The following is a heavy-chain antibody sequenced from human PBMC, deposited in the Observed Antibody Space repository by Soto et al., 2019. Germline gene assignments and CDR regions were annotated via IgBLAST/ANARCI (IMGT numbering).Heavy chain of an antibody. J-gene: IGHJ4*02. Sequence: QVQLVQSGAEVKKPGASVKVSCQASGYTFSNYGFSWVRQAPGQGLEWMGWISGYNGNTNYAERLQGRVTMTTDTSTSTAYMELKTLKYDDTAVYYCAREGQLGYRGQRTPVTVSS. CDR2: ISGYNGNT. CDR1: GYTFSNYG. CDR3: AREGQLGY. V-gene: IGHV1-18*01. D-gene: IGHD6-6*01.